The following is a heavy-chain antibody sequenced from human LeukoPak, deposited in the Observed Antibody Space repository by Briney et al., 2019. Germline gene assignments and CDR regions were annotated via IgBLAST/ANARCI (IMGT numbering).Heavy chain of an antibody. J-gene: IGHJ3*02. CDR1: GFTFSSYA. D-gene: IGHD2-2*01. Sequence: PGGSLRLSCAASGFTFSSYAMSWVRQAPGKGLEWVSAISGSGGSTYYADSVKGRFTISRDNSKNTLYLQMNSLRAEDTAVYYCAKDRYCSSTSCYAVGDAFDIWAKGQWSPSLQ. V-gene: IGHV3-23*01. CDR3: AKDRYCSSTSCYAVGDAFDI. CDR2: ISGSGGST.